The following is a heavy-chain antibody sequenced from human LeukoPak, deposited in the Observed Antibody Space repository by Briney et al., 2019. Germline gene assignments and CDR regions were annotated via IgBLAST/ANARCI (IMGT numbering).Heavy chain of an antibody. CDR2: INPNSGGT. D-gene: IGHD2/OR15-2a*01. Sequence: ASVKVSCKASGYTFTGYYMHWVRQAPGQGLEWMGWINPNSGGTNYAQKFQGTVTMTRDTSISTAYMELSRLRSDDTAVYYCARDLSPVEAWGYYWGQGTLVTVSS. J-gene: IGHJ4*02. V-gene: IGHV1-2*02. CDR1: GYTFTGYY. CDR3: ARDLSPVEAWGYY.